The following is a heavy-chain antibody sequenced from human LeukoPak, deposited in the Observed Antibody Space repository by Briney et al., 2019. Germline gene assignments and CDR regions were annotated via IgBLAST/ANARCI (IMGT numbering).Heavy chain of an antibody. CDR2: IYPGDSDT. CDR1: GYNFISHW. Sequence: GESLKISCKGSGYNFISHWIGWVRHMPGKGLEWMGIIYPGDSDTRYSPSFQGQVTISADKSISTAYLQWSSLKASDTAMYYCMRQAAAGTQPDYWGQGTLVTVSS. CDR3: MRQAAAGTQPDY. D-gene: IGHD6-13*01. V-gene: IGHV5-51*01. J-gene: IGHJ4*02.